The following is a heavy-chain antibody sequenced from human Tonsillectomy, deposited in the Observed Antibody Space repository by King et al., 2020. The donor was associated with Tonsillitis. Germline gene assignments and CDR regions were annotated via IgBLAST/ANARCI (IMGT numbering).Heavy chain of an antibody. CDR2: IKQDGSEK. Sequence: EVQLVESGVGLVQPGGSLRLSCAASGFTFISYWMSLVRQAPGKGLEWVPNIKQDGSEKYYVDSVKCRFTSARDNAKNSLYLQMNSLRAEDTAVYYCARDALTDSSGYYYSDFDYWGQGTLVTVSS. V-gene: IGHV3-7*01. CDR1: GFTFISYW. J-gene: IGHJ4*02. D-gene: IGHD3-22*01. CDR3: ARDALTDSSGYYYSDFDY.